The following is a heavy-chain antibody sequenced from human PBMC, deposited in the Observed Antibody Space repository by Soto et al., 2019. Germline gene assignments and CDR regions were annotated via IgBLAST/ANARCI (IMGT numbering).Heavy chain of an antibody. CDR2: IYYSGST. D-gene: IGHD1-1*01. CDR1: GGSISSSSYY. CDR3: ARLHWEGTTYYGMDV. J-gene: IGHJ6*02. V-gene: IGHV4-39*01. Sequence: SETLSLTCTVSGGSISSSSYYWGWIRQPPGKGLEWIGSIYYSGSTYYNPSLKSRVTISVDTSKNQFSLKLSSVTAADTAVYYCARLHWEGTTYYGMDVWGQGTTVTVSS.